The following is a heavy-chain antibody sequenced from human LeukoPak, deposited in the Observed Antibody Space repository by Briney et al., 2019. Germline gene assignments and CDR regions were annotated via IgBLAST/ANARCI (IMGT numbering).Heavy chain of an antibody. CDR1: GFTFGSYG. CDR2: ISYDGSNK. Sequence: PGGSLRPSCAASGFTFGSYGMHWVRQAPGKGLEWVAVISYDGSNKYYADSVKGRFTISRDNSKNTLYLQMNSLRAEDTAVYYCAKSRWPTVTSYYFDYWGQGTLVTVSS. V-gene: IGHV3-30*18. J-gene: IGHJ4*02. D-gene: IGHD4-17*01. CDR3: AKSRWPTVTSYYFDY.